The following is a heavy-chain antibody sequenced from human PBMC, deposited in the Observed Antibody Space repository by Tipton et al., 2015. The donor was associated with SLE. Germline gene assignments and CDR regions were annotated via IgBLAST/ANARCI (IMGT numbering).Heavy chain of an antibody. Sequence: QLVQSGDEMKKAGASVKVSCKASGYTFTGYYMHWVRQAPGQGLEWMGWINPNSGGTNYAQKFQGRVTMTRDTSISTAYMELSRLRSDDTAVYYCARVKLDYGGNSNYFDYWGQGTLVTVSS. CDR3: ARVKLDYGGNSNYFDY. CDR2: INPNSGGT. J-gene: IGHJ4*02. V-gene: IGHV1-2*02. CDR1: GYTFTGYY. D-gene: IGHD4-23*01.